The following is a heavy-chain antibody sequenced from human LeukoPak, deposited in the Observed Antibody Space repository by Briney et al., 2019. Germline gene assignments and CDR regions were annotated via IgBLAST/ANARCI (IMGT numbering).Heavy chain of an antibody. CDR1: GFTFSNYG. J-gene: IGHJ4*02. CDR3: AKPNWDSPYFDY. Sequence: PGGSLRPSCAASGFTFSNYGMHWVRQAPGKGLEWVAVISHDESKTYYADSVKGRFTISRDNSKNTLYLQMNSLRAEDTAVYYCAKPNWDSPYFDYWGREPWSPSPQ. V-gene: IGHV3-30*18. D-gene: IGHD7-27*01. CDR2: ISHDESKT.